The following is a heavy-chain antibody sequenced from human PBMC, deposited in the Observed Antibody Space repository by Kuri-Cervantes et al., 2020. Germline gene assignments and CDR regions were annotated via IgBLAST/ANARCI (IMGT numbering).Heavy chain of an antibody. CDR3: ARAPVGWYPYYYYGMDV. D-gene: IGHD6-19*01. CDR2: IYYSGST. Sequence: ESLKISCTVSGGSISSYYWSWIRQPPGKGLEWIGYIYYSGSTNYNPSLKSRVTISVDTSKNQFSLKLSSVTAADTAVYYCARAPVGWYPYYYYGMDVWGQGTTVTVSS. J-gene: IGHJ6*02. CDR1: GGSISSYY. V-gene: IGHV4-59*01.